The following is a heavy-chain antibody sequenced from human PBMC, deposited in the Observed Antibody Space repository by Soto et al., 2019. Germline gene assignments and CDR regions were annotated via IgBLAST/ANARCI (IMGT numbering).Heavy chain of an antibody. CDR1: GGSISSYY. D-gene: IGHD3-9*01. V-gene: IGHV4-59*01. Sequence: ETLSLTCTVSGGSISSYYWSWIRQPPGKGLEWIGYIYYSGSTNYNPSLKSRVTISVDTSKNQFSLKLSSVTAADTAVYYCARVDYDILTGQCNWFDPWGQGTLVTVSS. J-gene: IGHJ5*02. CDR2: IYYSGST. CDR3: ARVDYDILTGQCNWFDP.